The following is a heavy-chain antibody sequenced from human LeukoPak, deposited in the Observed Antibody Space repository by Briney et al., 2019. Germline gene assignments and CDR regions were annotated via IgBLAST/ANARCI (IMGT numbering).Heavy chain of an antibody. CDR1: GFTFSSYE. D-gene: IGHD1-7*01. Sequence: PGGSLRLSCAASGFTFSSYEMNWVRQAPGKGLEWVSYISSSGSTIYYADSVKGRFTISRDNAKNSLYLQMNSLRAEDTAVYYCARDMYNWNYCFFDYWGQGTLVTVSS. V-gene: IGHV3-48*03. CDR2: ISSSGSTI. CDR3: ARDMYNWNYCFFDY. J-gene: IGHJ4*02.